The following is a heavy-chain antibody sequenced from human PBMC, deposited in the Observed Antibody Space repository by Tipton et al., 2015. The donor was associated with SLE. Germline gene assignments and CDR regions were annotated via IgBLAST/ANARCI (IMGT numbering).Heavy chain of an antibody. D-gene: IGHD3-3*01. Sequence: QLVQSGAEVKKPGASVKVSCKASGYTFTSYGISWVRQAPGQGLEWMGWISAYNGNTNYAQKLQGRVTMTTDTSTSTAYMELRSLRSDDTAVYYCARHGQTMFGVDPSYYYMDVWGKGTTVTVSS. V-gene: IGHV1-18*01. CDR2: ISAYNGNT. CDR1: GYTFTSYG. CDR3: ARHGQTMFGVDPSYYYMDV. J-gene: IGHJ6*03.